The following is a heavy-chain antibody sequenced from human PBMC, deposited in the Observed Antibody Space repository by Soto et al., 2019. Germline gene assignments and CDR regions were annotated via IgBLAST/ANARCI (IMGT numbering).Heavy chain of an antibody. CDR1: GFTFSSYA. J-gene: IGHJ4*02. D-gene: IGHD6-19*01. CDR2: ISGSGGST. V-gene: IGHV3-23*01. Sequence: GGSLRLCCAASGFTFSSYAMSWVRQAPGKGLEWVSAISGSGGSTYYADSVKGRFTISRDNSKNTLYLQMNSLRAEDTAVYYCAKDGSSGYSSGWYVNYWGQGTLVTVSS. CDR3: AKDGSSGYSSGWYVNY.